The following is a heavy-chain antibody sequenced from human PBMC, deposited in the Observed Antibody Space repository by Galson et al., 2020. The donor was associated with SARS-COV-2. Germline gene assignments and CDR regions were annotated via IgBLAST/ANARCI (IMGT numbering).Heavy chain of an antibody. CDR2: IFPGDSDI. CDR3: VRFDGDFEAY. CDR1: GYSFTTYW. D-gene: IGHD2-21*01. J-gene: IGHJ4*02. Sequence: GESLKISCKASGYSFTTYWIGWVRQMAGKGLEWMGIIFPGDSDIRYSPSFQGRVIISADKSTSSAYLQWRSLKASDTAMYYCVRFDGDFEAYWGQGTMVTVSS. V-gene: IGHV5-51*01.